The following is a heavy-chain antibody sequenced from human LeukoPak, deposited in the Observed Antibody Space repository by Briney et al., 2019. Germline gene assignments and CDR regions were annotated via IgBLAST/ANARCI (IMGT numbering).Heavy chain of an antibody. D-gene: IGHD6-19*01. Sequence: GGSLRLSCAASGFTFSSYAMSWVRQAPGKGLEWVSGISGSGDNTYYADSVKGRFTISRDNSKNTLYLQMNSLRADDTAVYYCAKSSRYGTGWYGRIDYWGQGMLVTVSS. CDR2: ISGSGDNT. CDR3: AKSSRYGTGWYGRIDY. V-gene: IGHV3-23*01. J-gene: IGHJ4*02. CDR1: GFTFSSYA.